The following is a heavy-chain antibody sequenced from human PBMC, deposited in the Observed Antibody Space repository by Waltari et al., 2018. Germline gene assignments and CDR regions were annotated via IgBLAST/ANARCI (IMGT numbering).Heavy chain of an antibody. CDR1: GCSISRCGYY. CDR3: ARNYGYYYYMDV. J-gene: IGHJ6*03. D-gene: IGHD4-17*01. Sequence: QVQLQESGPGLVKPSQTLSLTCTVSGCSISRCGYYWSWIRQHPGKGLEWIGYIYYSGSTYYNPSLKSRVTISVDTSKNQFSLKLSSVTAADTAVYYCARNYGYYYYMDVWGKGTTVTVSS. CDR2: IYYSGST. V-gene: IGHV4-31*03.